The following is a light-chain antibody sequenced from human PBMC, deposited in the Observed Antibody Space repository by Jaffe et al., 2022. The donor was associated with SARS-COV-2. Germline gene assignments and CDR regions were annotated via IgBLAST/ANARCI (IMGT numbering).Light chain of an antibody. CDR1: QSILYSSNNKNY. Sequence: DIVMTQSPDSLAVSLGERATINCKSSQSILYSSNNKNYLAWYQQKPGQPPKLLMYWASTRESGVPDRFSGSGSGTDFTLTISSLQAEDVAVYYCQQYFSNSLTFGGGTKVEIK. CDR3: QQYFSNSLT. J-gene: IGKJ4*01. CDR2: WAS. V-gene: IGKV4-1*01.